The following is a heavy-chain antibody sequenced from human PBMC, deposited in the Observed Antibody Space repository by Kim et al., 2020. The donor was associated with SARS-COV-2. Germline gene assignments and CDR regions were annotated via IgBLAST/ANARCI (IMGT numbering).Heavy chain of an antibody. CDR2: ISSASDYI. J-gene: IGHJ4*02. Sequence: GGYLRLSCAASGFTFSSYSMNWVRQAPGKGLEWVSSISSASDYIFYADSLKGRFTISRDNAKSSLYLQMNSLRAEDTAVYYCARNPPTSAPDYWGEGTLVPVSS. CDR3: ARNPPTSAPDY. D-gene: IGHD3-10*01. V-gene: IGHV3-21*01. CDR1: GFTFSSYS.